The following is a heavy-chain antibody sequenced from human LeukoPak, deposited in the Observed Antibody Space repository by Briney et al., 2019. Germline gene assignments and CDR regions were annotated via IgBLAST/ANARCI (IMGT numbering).Heavy chain of an antibody. D-gene: IGHD3-16*01. V-gene: IGHV1-18*01. Sequence: ASVKVSCKASGYSFKNYGMTWVRQAPGQGLEWMGWVNSDTGSTVSAQAFQGRVALTTDTSTNTIHMELRSRTSDDTAVYFCARDDSCSGDKCVSLGGFDVWGQGTTVIVSS. CDR2: VNSDTGST. CDR3: ARDDSCSGDKCVSLGGFDV. J-gene: IGHJ3*01. CDR1: GYSFKNYG.